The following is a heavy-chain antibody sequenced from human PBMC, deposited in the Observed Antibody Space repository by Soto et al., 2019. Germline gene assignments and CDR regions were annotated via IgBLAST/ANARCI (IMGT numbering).Heavy chain of an antibody. CDR1: CDSITSNAYY. D-gene: IGHD6-6*01. V-gene: IGHV4-31*03. J-gene: IGHJ5*02. CDR2: IYYRGIT. CDR3: ARALGSSPLSS. Sequence: ASETLSLTCTFSCDSITSNAYYWSWIRQHPGKGLEWIGYIYYRGITDYNPFLKSRVTISVDTSKNQFFLNLRSVTAADTAVYYCARALGSSPLSSWGQGTLVTVSS.